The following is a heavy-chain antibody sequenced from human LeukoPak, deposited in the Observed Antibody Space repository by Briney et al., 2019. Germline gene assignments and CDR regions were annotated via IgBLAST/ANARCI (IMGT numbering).Heavy chain of an antibody. Sequence: TXSGGSISSXXXXWGWIRQPPXXXLXXIGSIYYSGSTYYNPSLKSRVTISVDTSKNQFSLKLSSVTAADTAVYYCASAWVGSSWMGFDPWGQGTLVTVSS. J-gene: IGHJ5*02. CDR2: IYYSGST. V-gene: IGHV4-39*07. D-gene: IGHD6-13*01. CDR3: ASAWVGSSWMGFDP. CDR1: GGSISSXXXX.